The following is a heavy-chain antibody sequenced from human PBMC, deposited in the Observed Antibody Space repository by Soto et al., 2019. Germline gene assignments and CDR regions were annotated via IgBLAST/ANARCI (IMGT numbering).Heavy chain of an antibody. CDR1: GYIFVNYG. CDR3: AMVDNDVTPTPQDV. V-gene: IGHV1-18*01. D-gene: IGHD5-12*01. J-gene: IGHJ6*02. Sequence: QVQLVQSGDEVRKPGSSVKVSCKASGYIFVNYGIAWVRQAPGQGLEWMGWISTYSGNTHYASKVQGRLTMTTDTSTSTYYMDVGLLTADDTAVYYGAMVDNDVTPTPQDVWGQGTTVTVSS. CDR2: ISTYSGNT.